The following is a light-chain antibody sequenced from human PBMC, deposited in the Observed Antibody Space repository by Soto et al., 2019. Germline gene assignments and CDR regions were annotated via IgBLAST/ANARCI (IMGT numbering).Light chain of an antibody. CDR1: QSVSSSY. CDR2: GAS. Sequence: EIVLTQSPGTLFLSPGERATLSCRASQSVSSSYLAWYQQKPGQAPRLLIYGASSRATGLPDRFSGSGSGTDVTLTISRLEPEDVAVSYCQQYGSSHLTFGGGTKVEIK. V-gene: IGKV3-20*01. J-gene: IGKJ4*01. CDR3: QQYGSSHLT.